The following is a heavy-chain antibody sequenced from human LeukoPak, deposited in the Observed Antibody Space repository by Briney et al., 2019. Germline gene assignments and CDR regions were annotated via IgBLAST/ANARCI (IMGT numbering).Heavy chain of an antibody. D-gene: IGHD6-13*01. CDR2: MYYSGST. CDR1: GGSISNYY. Sequence: SETLSLTCTVSGGSISNYYWTWIRQPPGKGLEWIGYMYYSGSTSYNPSLKGRVTISVDKSKKQFSLKLSSVTAADTAVYYCARVTGYRIEDYFDYWGQGTLVTVSS. J-gene: IGHJ4*02. V-gene: IGHV4-59*01. CDR3: ARVTGYRIEDYFDY.